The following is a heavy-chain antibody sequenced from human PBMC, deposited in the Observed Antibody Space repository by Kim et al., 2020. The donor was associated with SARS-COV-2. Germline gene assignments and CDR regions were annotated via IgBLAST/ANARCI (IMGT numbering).Heavy chain of an antibody. J-gene: IGHJ4*02. V-gene: IGHV3-48*04. CDR3: ARAEAAGFDY. D-gene: IGHD6-13*01. Sequence: GGSLRLSCAASGFTFSSYSMNWVRQAPGKGLEWVSYISSSSSTIYYAVSVKGRFTISRDNAKNSLYLQMNSLRAEDTAVYYCARAEAAGFDYWGQGTLVT. CDR1: GFTFSSYS. CDR2: ISSSSSTI.